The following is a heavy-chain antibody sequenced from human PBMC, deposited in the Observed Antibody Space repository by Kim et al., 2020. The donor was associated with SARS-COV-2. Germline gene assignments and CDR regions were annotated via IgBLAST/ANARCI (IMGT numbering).Heavy chain of an antibody. CDR3: AKGRGNSFIPGV. J-gene: IGHJ4*02. V-gene: IGHV3-43*02. Sequence: GGSLRLSCGVSGFTFEGYAMNWVRQAPGKGLEWVSLISWDGGSVYYGDSFEGRFTISRDNSKKLLFLQMDRLRPEDTAIYYCAKGRGNSFIPGVWGQGALVTVSS. CDR1: GFTFEGYA. CDR2: ISWDGGSV. D-gene: IGHD2-21*01.